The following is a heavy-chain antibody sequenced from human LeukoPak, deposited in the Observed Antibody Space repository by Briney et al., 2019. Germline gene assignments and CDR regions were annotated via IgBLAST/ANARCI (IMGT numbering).Heavy chain of an antibody. D-gene: IGHD1-1*01. V-gene: IGHV3-7*01. CDR3: AIWTSGNY. Sequence: GGSLRLSCADSQFTFNGPWMNWVRQAPGKGLEWVANMDPTGSQKRYVDSVKGRFTISKDNPGASLYLDMHSLRAEDTAIYYCAIWTSGNYWGQGTLVTVSS. CDR1: QFTFNGPW. CDR2: MDPTGSQK. J-gene: IGHJ4*02.